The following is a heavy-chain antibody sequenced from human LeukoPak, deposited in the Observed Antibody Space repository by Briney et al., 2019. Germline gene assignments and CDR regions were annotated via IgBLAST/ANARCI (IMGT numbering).Heavy chain of an antibody. V-gene: IGHV4-39*02. D-gene: IGHD4-11*01. Sequence: PSETLSLTCTVSGGSISTNTYYWGWIRQPPGKGLDWIGSVYYSGNSYYNPSLKSRVTISVDTSKNHFSLRLASVTAADTAVYYCARLPTPTLYSSYAVDYMDVWGKGTAVTVSS. CDR1: GGSISTNTYY. CDR2: VYYSGNS. CDR3: ARLPTPTLYSSYAVDYMDV. J-gene: IGHJ6*03.